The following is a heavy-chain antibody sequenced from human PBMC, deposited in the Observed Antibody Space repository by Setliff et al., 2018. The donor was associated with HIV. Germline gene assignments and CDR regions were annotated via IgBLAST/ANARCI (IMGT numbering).Heavy chain of an antibody. V-gene: IGHV4-31*03. J-gene: IGHJ4*02. D-gene: IGHD5-18*01. CDR1: GDPISSGGYY. Sequence: SETLSLTCSVSGDPISSGGYYWSWIRQHPGKGLEWIGYINYSGSIYYNPSLKSRLFISLDTSENQFSLQVTSVTAADTAVYYCARAAYSYGYNDYWGQGTLVTVSS. CDR3: ARAAYSYGYNDY. CDR2: INYSGSI.